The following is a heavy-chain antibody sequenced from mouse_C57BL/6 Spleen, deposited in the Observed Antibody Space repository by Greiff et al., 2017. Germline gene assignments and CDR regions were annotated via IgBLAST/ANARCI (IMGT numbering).Heavy chain of an antibody. J-gene: IGHJ4*01. Sequence: VQLQQSGAELVKPGASVKMSCKASGYTFTSYWITWVKQRPGQGLEWIGDIYPGSGSTNYNEKFKSKATLTVDTSSSTAYMQLSSLTSEDSAVYDCARGDGGSRHYAMDYWGQGTSVTVSS. D-gene: IGHD1-1*01. CDR3: ARGDGGSRHYAMDY. V-gene: IGHV1-55*01. CDR2: IYPGSGST. CDR1: GYTFTSYW.